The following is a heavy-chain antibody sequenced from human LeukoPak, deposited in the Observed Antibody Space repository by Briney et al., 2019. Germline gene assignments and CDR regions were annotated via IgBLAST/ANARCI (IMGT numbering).Heavy chain of an antibody. CDR3: AKDRWITMVRGGYFDY. CDR1: GFTFDDYA. CDR2: LSWNSGSI. Sequence: GGSLRLSRAASGFTFDDYAMHWVRQAPGKGLEWVLGLSWNSGSIGYADPVKGRFTISRDNAKNSLYLQMNSLRAEDTALYYCAKDRWITMVRGGYFDYWGQGTLVTVSS. V-gene: IGHV3-9*01. D-gene: IGHD3-10*01. J-gene: IGHJ4*02.